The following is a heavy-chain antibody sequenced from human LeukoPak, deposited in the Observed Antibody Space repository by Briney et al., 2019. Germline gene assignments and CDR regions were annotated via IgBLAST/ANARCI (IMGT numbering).Heavy chain of an antibody. CDR3: ASSPTFNGYLYYFDY. D-gene: IGHD5-18*01. CDR2: ISWNSGSI. J-gene: IGHJ4*02. CDR1: GFTFDDYA. V-gene: IGHV3-9*01. Sequence: GGSLRLSCAASGFTFDDYAMHWVRQAPGKGLEWVSGISWNSGSIGYADSVKGRFTISRDNAKNSLYLQMNSLGAEDTALYYCASSPTFNGYLYYFDYWGQGTLVTVSS.